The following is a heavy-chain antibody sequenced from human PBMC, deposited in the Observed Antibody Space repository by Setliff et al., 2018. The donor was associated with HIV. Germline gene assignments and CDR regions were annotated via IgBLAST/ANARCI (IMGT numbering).Heavy chain of an antibody. D-gene: IGHD3-16*01. CDR2: IRGKRGKAYGGTR. V-gene: IGHV3-49*04. J-gene: IGHJ4*02. CDR1: GFTFGDYA. CDR3: TTGGAD. Sequence: GGSLRLSCTDSGFTFGDYAMTWVRQAPGKGLEWVGFIRGKRGKAYGGTRDYAAPVKGRFTISRDDSKNTVYLQMNSLKSEDSALYYCTTGGADWGQGTRVTVSS.